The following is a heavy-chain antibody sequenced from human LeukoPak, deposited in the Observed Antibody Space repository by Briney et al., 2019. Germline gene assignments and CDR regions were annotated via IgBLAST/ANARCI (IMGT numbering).Heavy chain of an antibody. V-gene: IGHV4-38-2*02. CDR2: IYHSGST. CDR3: AREWGDFWSGYYGPRGWFDP. J-gene: IGHJ5*02. D-gene: IGHD3-3*01. Sequence: PSETLSLTCAVSGFSLSSGYYWGWIRQPPGKGLEWIGSIYHSGSTYYNPSLKSRVTISVDTSKNQFSLKLSSVTAADTAVYYCAREWGDFWSGYYGPRGWFDPWGQGTLVTVSS. CDR1: GFSLSSGYY.